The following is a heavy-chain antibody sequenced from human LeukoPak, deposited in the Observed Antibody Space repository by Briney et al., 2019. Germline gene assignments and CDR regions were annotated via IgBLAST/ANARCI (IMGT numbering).Heavy chain of an antibody. CDR3: ARLGPELRYFDWLRARYFDY. V-gene: IGHV4-34*01. Sequence: PSETLSLTCAVYGGSFSGYYWSWIRQPPGKGLEWIGEINHSGSTNYNPSLKSRVTISVDTSKNQFSPKLSSVTAADTAVYYCARLGPELRYFDWLRARYFDYWGQGTLVTVSS. J-gene: IGHJ4*02. CDR1: GGSFSGYY. D-gene: IGHD3-9*01. CDR2: INHSGST.